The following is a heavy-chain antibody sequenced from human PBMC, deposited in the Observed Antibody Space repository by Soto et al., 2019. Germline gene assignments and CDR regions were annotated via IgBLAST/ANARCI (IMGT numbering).Heavy chain of an antibody. D-gene: IGHD6-19*01. CDR2: ISSSSSTI. V-gene: IGHV3-48*02. CDR1: GFTYSSYS. Sequence: LGLSCAASGFTYSSYSMNWVRQAPGQGLKWGSYISSSSSTIYYADSVKGLFSISRDKSKNSLYLQMNSLRDEDPAVYYCARGSGSGWYRVDYWGQGTLVTVSS. CDR3: ARGSGSGWYRVDY. J-gene: IGHJ4*02.